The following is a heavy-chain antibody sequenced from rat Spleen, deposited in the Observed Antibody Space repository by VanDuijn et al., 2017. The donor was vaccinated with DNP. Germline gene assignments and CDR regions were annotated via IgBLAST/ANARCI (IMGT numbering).Heavy chain of an antibody. CDR1: GFTFSDYG. CDR2: ISYDGGTT. D-gene: IGHD1-6*01. Sequence: EVQLVESGGSLVQPGRSMKLSCAASGFTFSDYGMAWVFQAPTKGLEWVASISYDGGTTYYRDSVKGRFTISRDNAKSSLYLQMNSLKSEDTATYYCARRVYEGYLDYWGQGVMVTVSS. J-gene: IGHJ2*01. V-gene: IGHV5-20*01. CDR3: ARRVYEGYLDY.